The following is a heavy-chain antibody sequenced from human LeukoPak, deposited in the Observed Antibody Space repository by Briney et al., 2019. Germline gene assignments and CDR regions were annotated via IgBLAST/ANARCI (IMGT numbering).Heavy chain of an antibody. J-gene: IGHJ4*02. Sequence: ASVKVSCKASGYTFTSYYMHWVRQAPGQGLEWMGIINPSGGSTSYAQKFQGRVTITRDTSTSTVYMELSSLRSEDTAVHYCARPVATDGDFDYWGQGTLVTVSS. CDR1: GYTFTSYY. V-gene: IGHV1-46*01. CDR3: ARPVATDGDFDY. CDR2: INPSGGST. D-gene: IGHD5-12*01.